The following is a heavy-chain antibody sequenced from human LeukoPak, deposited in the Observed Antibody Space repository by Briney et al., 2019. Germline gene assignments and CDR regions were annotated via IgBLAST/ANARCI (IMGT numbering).Heavy chain of an antibody. V-gene: IGHV4-34*01. Sequence: SETLSLTCAVYGGSFSGYYWSWIRQPPGKGLEWIGEINHSGSTNYNPSLKSRVTISVDTSKNQFSLKLSSVTAADTAVYYCARGYCSGGSCYAVERNWFDPWGQGTLVTVSS. CDR1: GGSFSGYY. CDR2: INHSGST. D-gene: IGHD2-15*01. J-gene: IGHJ5*02. CDR3: ARGYCSGGSCYAVERNWFDP.